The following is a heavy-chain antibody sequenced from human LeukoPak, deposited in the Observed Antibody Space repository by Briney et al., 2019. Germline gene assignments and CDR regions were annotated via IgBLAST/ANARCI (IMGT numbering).Heavy chain of an antibody. J-gene: IGHJ4*02. CDR3: ARGRGQQNDY. V-gene: IGHV4-34*01. D-gene: IGHD6-13*01. CDR2: INHSGST. CDR1: GGSFSGYY. Sequence: PSETLSLTCAAYGGSFSGYYWSWIRQPPGKGLEWIGEINHSGSTNYNPSLKSRVTISVDTSKNQFSLKLSSVTAADTAVYYCARGRGQQNDYWGQGTLVTVSS.